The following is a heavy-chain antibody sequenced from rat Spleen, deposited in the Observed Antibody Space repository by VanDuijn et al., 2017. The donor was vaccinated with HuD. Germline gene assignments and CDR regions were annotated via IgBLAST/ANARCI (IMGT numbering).Heavy chain of an antibody. J-gene: IGHJ2*01. CDR2: ISTGGDNT. CDR3: ARHRIIRGTGFDY. CDR1: GFTFTNYY. D-gene: IGHD4-3*01. Sequence: EVQLVESGGGLVQPGGSLRLSCAASGFTFTNYYMAWVRQAPTKGLEWVAYISTGGDNTYYRDSVKGRFTISRDNAKSTLYLQLDSLRSEDTATYYCARHRIIRGTGFDYWGQGVMVTVSS. V-gene: IGHV5-25*01.